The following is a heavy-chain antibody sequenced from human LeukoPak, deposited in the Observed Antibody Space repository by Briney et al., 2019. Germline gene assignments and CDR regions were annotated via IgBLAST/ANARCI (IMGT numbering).Heavy chain of an antibody. CDR1: GYTFISYY. CDR3: TRVHDYRTSGEYFQH. Sequence: ASVKVSCKASGYTFISYYIHWVRQAPGQGLEWVGIINPRNDTTSYAQRFQGRVTVTRDTTTTTVCMELSSLRSEDTAVYYCTRVHDYRTSGEYFQHWGQGTLVTVSS. V-gene: IGHV1-46*03. J-gene: IGHJ1*01. CDR2: INPRNDTT. D-gene: IGHD4-11*01.